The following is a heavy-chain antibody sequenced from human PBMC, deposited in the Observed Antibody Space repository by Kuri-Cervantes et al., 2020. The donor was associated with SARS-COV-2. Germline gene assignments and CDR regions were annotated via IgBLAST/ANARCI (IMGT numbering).Heavy chain of an antibody. V-gene: IGHV3-21*01. CDR3: ARELVVPAAIGDYYGMGV. CDR2: ISSSSSYI. D-gene: IGHD2-2*01. J-gene: IGHJ6*02. CDR1: GFTFSGHW. Sequence: GGSLRLSCAASGFTFSGHWIHWVRQAPGKGLEWVSSISSSSSYIYYADSVKGRFTISRDNAKNSLYLQMNSLRAEDTAVYYCARELVVPAAIGDYYGMGVWGQGTTVTGSS.